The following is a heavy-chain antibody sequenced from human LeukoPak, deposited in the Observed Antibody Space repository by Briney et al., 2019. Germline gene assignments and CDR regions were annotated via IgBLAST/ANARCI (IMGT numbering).Heavy chain of an antibody. Sequence: GGSLRLSCAASGFGFSSYGMHWVRQAPGKGLEWVAVIWYDGSNKYYADSVKGRFTISRDNSKNTLYLQMNSLRAEDTAVYYCARGAAADYFDYWGQGTLVTVSS. CDR2: IWYDGSNK. D-gene: IGHD6-13*01. V-gene: IGHV3-33*01. CDR3: ARGAAADYFDY. J-gene: IGHJ4*02. CDR1: GFGFSSYG.